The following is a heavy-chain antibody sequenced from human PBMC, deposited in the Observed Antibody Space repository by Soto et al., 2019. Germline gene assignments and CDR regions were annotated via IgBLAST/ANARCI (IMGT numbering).Heavy chain of an antibody. Sequence: QVQLAQSGAEMTKPGSSVKVSCRASGGSFSDFAFSWVRQAPGQGLEWMGGMIPMFAATKYAQSLQDRVTTTYDQSTNTVYLALNSLTSEDTSMYHWARGAIVAVLAALSSEQHYTNDRFDSWGQGTLVTVSS. CDR1: GGSFSDFA. D-gene: IGHD3-3*01. CDR2: MIPMFAAT. V-gene: IGHV1-69*01. CDR3: ARGAIVAVLAALSSEQHYTNDRFDS. J-gene: IGHJ4*02.